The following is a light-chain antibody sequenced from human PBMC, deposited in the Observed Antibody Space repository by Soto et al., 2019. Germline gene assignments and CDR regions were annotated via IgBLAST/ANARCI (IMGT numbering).Light chain of an antibody. CDR1: QSVRGN. J-gene: IGKJ2*01. CDR2: GAS. Sequence: EMVMTQSPATLSVSPGEIATLSCRASQSVRGNLAWYQQKPGQAPRILVYGASTRATGIPARFSGSGSGTEFTLTITSLQSEDFAVYYCQQYNNWPLYTFGQGTKLEIK. V-gene: IGKV3-15*01. CDR3: QQYNNWPLYT.